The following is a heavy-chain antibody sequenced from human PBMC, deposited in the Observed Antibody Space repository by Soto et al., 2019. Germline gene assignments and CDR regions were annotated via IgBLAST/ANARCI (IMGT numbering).Heavy chain of an antibody. J-gene: IGHJ6*03. D-gene: IGHD6-13*01. CDR1: GGSISSYY. CDR2: IYYSGST. V-gene: IGHV4-59*08. CDR3: ARHAGAAPGLYYYYYMDV. Sequence: QVQLQESGPGLVKPSETLSLTCTVSGGSISSYYWSWIRQPPGKGLEWIGYIYYSGSTNYNPSLKSLVTISVDTSKHQFSLKLSSVTAADTAVYYCARHAGAAPGLYYYYYMDVWGKGTTVTVSS.